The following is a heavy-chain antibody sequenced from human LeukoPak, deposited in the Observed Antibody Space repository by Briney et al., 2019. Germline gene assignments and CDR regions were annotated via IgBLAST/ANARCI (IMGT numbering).Heavy chain of an antibody. CDR2: INSDGRST. CDR3: GRESGSYPHFDY. CDR1: GFTFSDYY. Sequence: GSLRLSCAASGFTFSDYYMSWIRQAPGKGLVWVSRINSDGRSTSYADSMKGRFTISRDNAKNTLYLQMNSLRAEDTAVYYCGRESGSYPHFDYWGQGTLVTVSS. J-gene: IGHJ4*02. V-gene: IGHV3-74*01. D-gene: IGHD1-26*01.